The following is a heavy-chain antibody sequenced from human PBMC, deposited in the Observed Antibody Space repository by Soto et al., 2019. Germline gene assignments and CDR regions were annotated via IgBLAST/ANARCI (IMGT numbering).Heavy chain of an antibody. J-gene: IGHJ4*02. D-gene: IGHD2-2*01. Sequence: QVQLVESGGALVKPGGSLRLSCAASGFTFSDYYMSWIRQAPGKGLEWVSHISSSTGYTNYADSVKGRFTISRDNTKKSLYLQMNSLRAEDPAVYYCASGDSTWSYWGQGTLVTVSS. CDR3: ASGDSTWSY. V-gene: IGHV3-11*05. CDR1: GFTFSDYY. CDR2: ISSSTGYT.